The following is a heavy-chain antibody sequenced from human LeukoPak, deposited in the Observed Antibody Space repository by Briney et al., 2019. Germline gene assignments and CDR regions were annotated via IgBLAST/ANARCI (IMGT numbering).Heavy chain of an antibody. CDR3: ARSGGDSSGYYSLNWYFDL. CDR2: INHSGST. V-gene: IGHV4-34*01. J-gene: IGHJ2*01. Sequence: SETLSLTCAAYGGSFSGYYWSWIRQPPGKGLEWIGEINHSGSTNYNPSLKSRVTISVDTSKNQFSLKLSSVTAADTAVYYCARSGGDSSGYYSLNWYFDLWGRGTLVTVSS. D-gene: IGHD3-22*01. CDR1: GGSFSGYY.